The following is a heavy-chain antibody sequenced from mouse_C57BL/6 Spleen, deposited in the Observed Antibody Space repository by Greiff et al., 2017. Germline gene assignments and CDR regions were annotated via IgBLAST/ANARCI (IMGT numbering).Heavy chain of an antibody. CDR3: ARRADY. D-gene: IGHD3-1*01. CDR1: GFTFSDYG. J-gene: IGHJ4*01. CDR2: SSSGSSTI. V-gene: IGHV5-17*01. Sequence: EVQLQESGGGLVKPGGSLKLSCAASGFTFSDYGMHWVRQAPEKGLEWVAYSSSGSSTIYYADTVKGRFTISRDNAKNTLFLQMTSLRSEDTAMYYCARRADYWGQGPSVTVSS.